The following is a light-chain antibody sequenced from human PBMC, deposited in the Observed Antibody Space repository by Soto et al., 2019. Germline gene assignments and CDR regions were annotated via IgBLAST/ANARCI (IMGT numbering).Light chain of an antibody. CDR2: GAS. Sequence: EIVLTKSPGTLSLSQGERATLSCRASQSVGSSYLAWYLQKPGQAPRLLIFGASIRVTGIPDRFIGSGSGTDFTLTISRLEPEDFAVXXXXXXXXXXTTFGQGTKVDIK. J-gene: IGKJ1*01. CDR3: XXXXXXXTT. V-gene: IGKV3-20*01. CDR1: QSVGSSY.